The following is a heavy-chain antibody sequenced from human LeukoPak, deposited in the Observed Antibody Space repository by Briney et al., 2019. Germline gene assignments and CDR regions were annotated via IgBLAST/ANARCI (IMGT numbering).Heavy chain of an antibody. J-gene: IGHJ3*02. V-gene: IGHV1-46*01. Sequence: ASVKVSCKASGYTFTSNYLHWVRQAPGQGLEWMGIINPSGGSTTYAQKFQGRVTMTRDTSTSTVYMELSSLRSEDTAVYYCARLKWLVYAFDIWGQGTMVTVSS. CDR3: ARLKWLVYAFDI. CDR2: INPSGGST. CDR1: GYTFTSNY. D-gene: IGHD6-19*01.